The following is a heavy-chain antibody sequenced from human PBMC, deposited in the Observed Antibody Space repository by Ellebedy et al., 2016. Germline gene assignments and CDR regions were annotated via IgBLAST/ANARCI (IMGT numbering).Heavy chain of an antibody. D-gene: IGHD3-22*01. Sequence: ASVKVSCKASGGTFSSYAISWVRQAPGQGLEWMGGIIPIFGTANYAQKFQDRVTITADESTSTAYMELSSLRSEDTAVYYCAREGITMIAHAFDIWGQGTMVTVSS. J-gene: IGHJ3*02. CDR1: GGTFSSYA. CDR2: IIPIFGTA. V-gene: IGHV1-69*13. CDR3: AREGITMIAHAFDI.